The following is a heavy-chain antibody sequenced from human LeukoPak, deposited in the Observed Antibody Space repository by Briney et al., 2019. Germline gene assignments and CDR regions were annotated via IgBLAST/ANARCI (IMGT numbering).Heavy chain of an antibody. CDR2: IRSKVYGGTT. J-gene: IGHJ5*02. D-gene: IGHD3-3*01. CDR3: TRSRGYGRFFNWFDP. CDR1: GFTFGDYA. Sequence: PGRSLRLSCTASGFTFGDYAMSWFRQAPGKGLEWVGFIRSKVYGGTTEYAASVKGRFTISRDDSKSIAYLQMNSLKTEDTAVYYCTRSRGYGRFFNWFDPWGQGTLVTVSS. V-gene: IGHV3-49*03.